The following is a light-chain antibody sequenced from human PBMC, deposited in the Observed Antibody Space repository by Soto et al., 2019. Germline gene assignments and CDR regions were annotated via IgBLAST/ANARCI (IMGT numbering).Light chain of an antibody. V-gene: IGKV3D-20*01. Sequence: EIVLTQSPATLCLSTGERATLSCRASEDINSRALAWYQQKPGRAPRLLMYDASHRATGIPDRFSGSGSGTDFTLTISRLAAEDFALYYCQQYGSAPLTFGGGTKVEIK. CDR1: EDINSRA. CDR3: QQYGSAPLT. J-gene: IGKJ4*01. CDR2: DAS.